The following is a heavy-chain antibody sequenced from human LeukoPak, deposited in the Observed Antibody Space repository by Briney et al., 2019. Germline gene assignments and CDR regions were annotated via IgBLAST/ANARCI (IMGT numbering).Heavy chain of an antibody. Sequence: SVKVSCKASGFTFTSSAVQWVRQARGQRLEWIGWIVVGSGNTNYAQKFQERVTITRDMSTSTAYMELSSLRSEDTAVYYCAADSGDSSRYNYYYYIDVWGKGTTVTVSS. CDR3: AADSGDSSRYNYYYYIDV. CDR2: IVVGSGNT. D-gene: IGHD6-13*01. J-gene: IGHJ6*03. V-gene: IGHV1-58*01. CDR1: GFTFTSSA.